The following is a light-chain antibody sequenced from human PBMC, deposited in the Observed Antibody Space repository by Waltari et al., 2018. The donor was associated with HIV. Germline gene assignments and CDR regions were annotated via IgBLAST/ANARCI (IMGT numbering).Light chain of an antibody. CDR2: DNN. V-gene: IGLV1-51*01. J-gene: IGLJ3*02. CDR1: NSHIGNDN. Sequence: YVLTQPPSVSAAPGQKVTISSPGINSHIGNDNVSWYQLLPGAAPKLLIYDNNKRPSGIPDRFSGSKSGTSATLDITGLQTGDEADYYCGTWDASRSAGVFGGGTKLTVL. CDR3: GTWDASRSAGV.